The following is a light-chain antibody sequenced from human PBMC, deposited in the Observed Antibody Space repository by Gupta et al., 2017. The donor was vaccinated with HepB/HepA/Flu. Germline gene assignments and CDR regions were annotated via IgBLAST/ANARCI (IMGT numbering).Light chain of an antibody. CDR3: QSYDSSNQV. Sequence: NFMLTQPHSVSESPGKTVTISFTRGSGSIASNYVQWYQQRPGRAPTNVIYEDKPRPSGVPERFSGSIDRSSNSASLTISGRKTEDEDDYYWQSYDSSNQVFGGGTKLTVL. J-gene: IGLJ3*02. V-gene: IGLV6-57*03. CDR2: EDK. CDR1: SGSIASNY.